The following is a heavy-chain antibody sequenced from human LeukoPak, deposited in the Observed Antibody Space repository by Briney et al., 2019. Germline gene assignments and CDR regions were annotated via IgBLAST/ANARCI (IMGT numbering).Heavy chain of an antibody. CDR3: ARLQLRHCSRTSCAKEFDY. J-gene: IGHJ4*02. CDR2: IYYSGSI. Sequence: SETLSLTCTVSGGSISSYYWSWIRQPPGKGLEWIGDIYYSGSINYNPSLKSRVIISVDKSKNQFSLKLTSFTAADTAVYYCARLQLRHCSRTSCAKEFDYWGQGTLVTVSS. D-gene: IGHD2-2*01. CDR1: GGSISSYY. V-gene: IGHV4-59*01.